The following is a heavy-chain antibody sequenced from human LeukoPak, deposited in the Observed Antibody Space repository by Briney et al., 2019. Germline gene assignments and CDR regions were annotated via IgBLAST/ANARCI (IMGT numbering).Heavy chain of an antibody. D-gene: IGHD3-10*01. CDR3: ATGAFYGSGSYYNDY. V-gene: IGHV4-59*01. CDR2: IYYSGST. CDR1: GGSISSYY. Sequence: SETLSLTCTVSGGSISSYYWSWIRQSPGKGLEWIGYIYYSGSTNYNPSLKSRVTISVDTSKNQFSLKLSSVTAADTAVYYCATGAFYGSGSYYNDYWGQGTLVTVSS. J-gene: IGHJ4*02.